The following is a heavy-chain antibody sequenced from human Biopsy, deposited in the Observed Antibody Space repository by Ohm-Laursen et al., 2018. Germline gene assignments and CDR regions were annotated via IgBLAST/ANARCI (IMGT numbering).Heavy chain of an antibody. Sequence: TLSLTYAVSGGSIGGGEYYWNWIRRHPGKGLGWIGLISYSGTTFYNPSLESLLTISIDTSKNHFSLNLRSVTAADTAVYYCARGVPHYDGSGFPLAGYWYFDLWGRGTLVTVSS. CDR3: ARGVPHYDGSGFPLAGYWYFDL. J-gene: IGHJ2*01. CDR2: ISYSGTT. CDR1: GGSIGGGEYY. V-gene: IGHV4-31*01. D-gene: IGHD3-22*01.